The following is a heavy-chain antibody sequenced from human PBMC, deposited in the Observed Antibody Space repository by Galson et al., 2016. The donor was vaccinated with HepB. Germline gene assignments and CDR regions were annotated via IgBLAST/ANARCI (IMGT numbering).Heavy chain of an antibody. J-gene: IGHJ6*02. Sequence: SLRISCAASGFTFSNYAMTWVRQAPGKGLEWISTINNNDDSTYYADSAQGRFTISRDKSKNPLFLQMNSLRAEDTAVYYCAKDWSTTTCVQGCLDVWGQGTTVTVSS. CDR3: AKDWSTTTCVQGCLDV. V-gene: IGHV3-23*01. CDR2: INNNDDST. CDR1: GFTFSNYA. D-gene: IGHD3-10*02.